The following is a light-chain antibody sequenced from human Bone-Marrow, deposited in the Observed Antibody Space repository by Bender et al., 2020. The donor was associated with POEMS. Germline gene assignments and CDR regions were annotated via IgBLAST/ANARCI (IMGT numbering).Light chain of an antibody. J-gene: IGLJ1*01. V-gene: IGLV2-23*02. CDR2: EVS. CDR3: CSYAGSGAGV. Sequence: QSALTQPASVSGSPGQSITISCTGTSSDVGSYNLVSWYQQHPGKAPKLMIFEVSKRPSGVSNRFSGSKSGNTASLTISGLQAEDEADYYCCSYAGSGAGVFGTGTKVTVL. CDR1: SSDVGSYNL.